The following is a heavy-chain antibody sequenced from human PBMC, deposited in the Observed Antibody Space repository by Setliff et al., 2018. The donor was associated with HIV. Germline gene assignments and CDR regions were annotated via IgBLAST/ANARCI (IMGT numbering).Heavy chain of an antibody. J-gene: IGHJ3*02. D-gene: IGHD1-1*01. CDR1: GYRFTSHY. V-gene: IGHV5-51*01. Sequence: PGESLKFSCKGSGYRFTSHYIAWVRQMPGKSLEWMGIIYPGDSETRYSPSFQGQVTFSADEAFSTAYLQWSSLKPSDTAMYYCARQMRTIEGGALDIWGQGTLVTVSS. CDR2: IYPGDSET. CDR3: ARQMRTIEGGALDI.